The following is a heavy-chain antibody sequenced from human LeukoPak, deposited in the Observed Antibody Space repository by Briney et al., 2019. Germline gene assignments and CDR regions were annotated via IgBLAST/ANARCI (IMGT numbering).Heavy chain of an antibody. D-gene: IGHD3-10*01. J-gene: IGHJ4*02. CDR2: IIPILGIA. CDR3: SNSGSYYKDSY. Sequence: ASVKVSCTASGGTFSSYAISWVRQTPGQGLEWMGRIIPILGIADYAQKFQGRVTITADKSTSTAYMELSSLRSEDTAVYYCSNSGSYYKDSYWGQGTLVTVSS. V-gene: IGHV1-69*04. CDR1: GGTFSSYA.